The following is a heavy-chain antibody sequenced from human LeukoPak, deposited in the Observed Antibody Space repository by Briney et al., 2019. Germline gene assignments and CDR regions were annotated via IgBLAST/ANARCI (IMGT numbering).Heavy chain of an antibody. CDR3: ARELDYYDSSGYYYVWYFDL. Sequence: NSSETLSLTCTVSGGSVSSGSYYWTWIRQPPGKGLEWIGYIYYSGSTNYNPSLKSRVTISVDTSKNQFSLKLSSVTAADTAVYYCARELDYYDSSGYYYVWYFDLWGRGTLVTVSS. CDR2: IYYSGST. V-gene: IGHV4-61*01. CDR1: GGSVSSGSYY. D-gene: IGHD3-22*01. J-gene: IGHJ2*01.